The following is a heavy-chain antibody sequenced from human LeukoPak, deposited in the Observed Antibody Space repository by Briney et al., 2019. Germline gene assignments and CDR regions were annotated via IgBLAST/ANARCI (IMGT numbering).Heavy chain of an antibody. CDR3: ARVGSSGYKH. J-gene: IGHJ4*02. V-gene: IGHV4-39*07. CDR1: GGSISSSSYY. Sequence: SETLSLTCTVSGGSISSSSYYWGWIRQPPGKGLEWIGSIYYSGSTYYNPSLKSRVTISVDTSKNQFSLKLSSVTAADTAVYYCARVGSSGYKHWGQGTLVTVSS. CDR2: IYYSGST. D-gene: IGHD3-22*01.